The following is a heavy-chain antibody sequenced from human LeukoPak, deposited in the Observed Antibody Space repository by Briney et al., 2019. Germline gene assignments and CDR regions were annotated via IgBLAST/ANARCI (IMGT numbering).Heavy chain of an antibody. Sequence: ASVKVSCKVSGCTLTELSMHWVRQAPGKGLEWMGGFDPEDGETIYAQKFQGRVTMTEDTSTDTAYMELSSLRSEDTAVYYCATETIFGVASGFDPWGQGTLVTVSS. V-gene: IGHV1-24*01. D-gene: IGHD3-3*01. CDR1: GCTLTELS. J-gene: IGHJ5*02. CDR3: ATETIFGVASGFDP. CDR2: FDPEDGET.